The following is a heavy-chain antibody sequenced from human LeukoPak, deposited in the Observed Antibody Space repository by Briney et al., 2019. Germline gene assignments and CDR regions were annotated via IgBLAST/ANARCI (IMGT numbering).Heavy chain of an antibody. V-gene: IGHV3-30-3*01. CDR3: ARAPPSSGEITIFGVVKEGPAAFDI. CDR1: GFTFSSYA. D-gene: IGHD3-3*01. J-gene: IGHJ3*02. CDR2: ISYDGSNK. Sequence: GGSLGLSCAASGFTFSSYAMHWVRQAPGKGLEWVAVISYDGSNKYYADSVKGRFTISRDNSKNTLYLQMNSLRAEDTAMYYCARAPPSSGEITIFGVVKEGPAAFDIWGQGTMVTVSS.